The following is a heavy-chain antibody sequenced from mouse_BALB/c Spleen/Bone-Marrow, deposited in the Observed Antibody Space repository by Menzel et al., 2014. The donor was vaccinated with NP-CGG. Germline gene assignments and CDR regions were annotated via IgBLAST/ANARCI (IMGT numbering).Heavy chain of an antibody. CDR3: TRSYYRYDAWFAY. J-gene: IGHJ3*01. D-gene: IGHD2-14*01. Sequence: QVQLQQSGADLVKPGASVKLSCKASGYTFTSYYMYRVKQRPGQGLEWIGEINPSNGGTNFNEKFKSKATLTVDKSSSTAYMQLSSLTSEDSAVYYCTRSYYRYDAWFAYWGQGTLVTVSA. V-gene: IGHV1S81*02. CDR2: INPSNGGT. CDR1: GYTFTSYY.